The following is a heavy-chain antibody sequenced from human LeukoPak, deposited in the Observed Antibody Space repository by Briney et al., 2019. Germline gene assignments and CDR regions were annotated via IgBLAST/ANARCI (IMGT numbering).Heavy chain of an antibody. CDR2: IIPSGHTT. CDR3: ARVSRDGYNYGFDY. D-gene: IGHD5-24*01. CDR1: GFTFSSHG. Sequence: GGSLRLSCVASGFTFSSHGMNWVRQAPGKGLEWVSGIIPSGHTTYYADSVRGRFTISRDNSKNTLYLQMNSLRAEDTAVYYCARVSRDGYNYGFDYWGQGTLVTVSS. V-gene: IGHV3-23*01. J-gene: IGHJ4*02.